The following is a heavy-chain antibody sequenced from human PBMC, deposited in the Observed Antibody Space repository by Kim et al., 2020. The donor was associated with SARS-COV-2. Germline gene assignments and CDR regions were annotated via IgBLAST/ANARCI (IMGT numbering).Heavy chain of an antibody. J-gene: IGHJ5*02. CDR1: GFTFSSYW. CDR2: INSDGSST. Sequence: GGSLRLSCAASGFTFSSYWMHWVRQAPGKGLVWVSRINSDGSSTSYADSVKGRFTISRDNAKNTLYLQMNSLRAEDTAVYYCAREVYDFWSGYYHHWFDPWGQGTLVTVSS. D-gene: IGHD3-3*01. V-gene: IGHV3-74*01. CDR3: AREVYDFWSGYYHHWFDP.